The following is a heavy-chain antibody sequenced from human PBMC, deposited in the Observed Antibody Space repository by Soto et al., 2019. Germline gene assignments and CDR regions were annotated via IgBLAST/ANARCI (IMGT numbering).Heavy chain of an antibody. CDR3: ARDKTGTTLNYYFGMDV. Sequence: SETLSLTCTVSGGSISSYFCSWIRQPPGKGLEWIGYTHYSGSTNYNPSLKSRVTISVDTSKNQFSLKLSSVTSADTAVYFCARDKTGTTLNYYFGMDVWGQGTTVTSP. V-gene: IGHV4-59*01. D-gene: IGHD1-7*01. CDR2: THYSGST. CDR1: GGSISSYF. J-gene: IGHJ6*02.